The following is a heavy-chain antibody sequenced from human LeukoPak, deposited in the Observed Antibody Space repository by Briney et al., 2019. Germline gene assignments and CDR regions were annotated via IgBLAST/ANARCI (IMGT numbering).Heavy chain of an antibody. J-gene: IGHJ5*02. V-gene: IGHV1-24*01. CDR3: ALRIAAANWFDP. CDR2: FDPEDGET. Sequence: ASVKVSCKVSGYTLTELSMHWVRQAPGKGLEWMGSFDPEDGETIYAQKFQGRVTMTEDTSTDTAYMELSSLRSEDTAVYYCALRIAAANWFDPWGQGTLVTVSS. CDR1: GYTLTELS. D-gene: IGHD6-13*01.